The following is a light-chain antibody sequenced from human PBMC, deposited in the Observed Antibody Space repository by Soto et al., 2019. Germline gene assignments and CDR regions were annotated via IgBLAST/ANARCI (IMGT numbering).Light chain of an antibody. CDR1: QDITNS. CDR2: DAS. Sequence: DIQMTQSPSSLSASVGDRVTITCQASQDITNSLNWYQQKPGEAPKLLIYDASNLETGDPSRFSGSGSGTDFNFTISSLQPEDIATYYCQQYDYLRSTFGPGTKVDI. V-gene: IGKV1-33*01. CDR3: QQYDYLRST. J-gene: IGKJ3*01.